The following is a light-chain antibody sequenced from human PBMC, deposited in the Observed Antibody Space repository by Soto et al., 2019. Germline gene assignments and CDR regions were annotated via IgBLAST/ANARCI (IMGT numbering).Light chain of an antibody. CDR3: QQYNDWPLT. V-gene: IGKV3-15*01. CDR1: QSVSSN. Sequence: EIGLTHSPGTLSLSPWEIATLSCRASQSVSSNLAWYQQKPGQAPSLLIYGAFTRATGIPARFSGTGSGTEFTLTISSLQSEDFALYYCQQYNDWPLTFGQATKVDIK. J-gene: IGKJ1*01. CDR2: GAF.